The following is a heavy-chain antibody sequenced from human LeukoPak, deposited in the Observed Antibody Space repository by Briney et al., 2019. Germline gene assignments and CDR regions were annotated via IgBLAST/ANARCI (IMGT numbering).Heavy chain of an antibody. CDR2: ISGSGGST. CDR1: GFTFSSYA. D-gene: IGHD2-15*01. CDR3: ARGADGVSSNSRGWFDP. Sequence: GGSLRLSCAASGFTFSSYAMSWVRQAPGKGLEWVSAISGSGGSTYYADSVKGRFTISRDNARNSLYLQMNTLRAEDTAVYSCARGADGVSSNSRGWFDPWGQGTLVTVSS. V-gene: IGHV3-23*01. J-gene: IGHJ5*02.